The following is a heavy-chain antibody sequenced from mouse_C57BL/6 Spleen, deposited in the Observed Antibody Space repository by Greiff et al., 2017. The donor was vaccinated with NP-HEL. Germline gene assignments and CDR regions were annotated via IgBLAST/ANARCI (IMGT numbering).Heavy chain of an antibody. D-gene: IGHD2-1*01. J-gene: IGHJ4*01. V-gene: IGHV1-22*01. CDR1: GYTFTDYN. CDR3: ARDYYGNYVSSAMDY. CDR2: INPNNGGT. Sequence: EVKLVESGPELVKPGASVKMSCKASGYTFTDYNMHWVKQSHGKSLEWIGYINPNNGGTSYNQKFKGKATLTVNKSSSTAYMELRSLTSEDSAVYYCARDYYGNYVSSAMDYWGQGTSVTVSS.